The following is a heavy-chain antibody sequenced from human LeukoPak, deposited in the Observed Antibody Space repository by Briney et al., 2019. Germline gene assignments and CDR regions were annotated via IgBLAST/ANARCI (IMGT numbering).Heavy chain of an antibody. D-gene: IGHD6-19*01. CDR2: IYYSGST. CDR3: ARERGSGWADSQFDY. J-gene: IGHJ4*02. CDR1: GGSISSSSYS. V-gene: IGHV4-39*02. Sequence: SETLSLTCTVSGGSISSSSYSWGWIRQPPGKGLEWIGSIYYSGSTYYDPSRKSRATISVDTSKNQLSLNLTSVTAADTAVYYCARERGSGWADSQFDYWGQGTLVTVSS.